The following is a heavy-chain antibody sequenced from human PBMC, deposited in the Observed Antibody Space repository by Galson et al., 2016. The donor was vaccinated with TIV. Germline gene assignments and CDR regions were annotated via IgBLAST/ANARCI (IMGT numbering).Heavy chain of an antibody. Sequence: SLRLSCAASGFIVDDNYMTWIRQAPGKGLEWVSVIYGDGRTYYTDSVRGRFTISRDSSKNTLYLQMNSPRADDTAVYYCARDRYYDARGYYYYYYGMDVWGQGTTVTVSS. D-gene: IGHD3-22*01. V-gene: IGHV3-53*01. CDR1: GFIVDDNY. CDR2: IYGDGRT. CDR3: ARDRYYDARGYYYYYYGMDV. J-gene: IGHJ6*02.